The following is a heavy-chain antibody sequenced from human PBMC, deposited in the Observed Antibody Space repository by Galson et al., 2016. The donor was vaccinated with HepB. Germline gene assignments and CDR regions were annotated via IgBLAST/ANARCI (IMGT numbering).Heavy chain of an antibody. CDR2: ISGSGGTP. J-gene: IGHJ6*02. CDR3: AKDVNIRAVGSYGFDV. V-gene: IGHV3-23*01. D-gene: IGHD6-19*01. Sequence: SLRLSCAASGFSFNSHAISWVRQAPGKGLERVSAISGSGGTPSYADSVKGRFNISRDNSKNMIYLQMNSLRVENTALYYCAKDVNIRAVGSYGFDVWGHGTTVTVSS. CDR1: GFSFNSHA.